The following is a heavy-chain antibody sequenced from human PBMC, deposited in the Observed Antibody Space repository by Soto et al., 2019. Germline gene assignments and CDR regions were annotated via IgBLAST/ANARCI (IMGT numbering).Heavy chain of an antibody. V-gene: IGHV3-30*18. CDR1: GFTFSSYG. CDR2: ISHDGSNK. J-gene: IGHJ4*02. D-gene: IGHD3-22*01. Sequence: GGSLRLSCAASGFTFSSYGMHCVRQAPGKGLEWVAVISHDGSNKYYADSVKGRFTISRDNSKNTLYLQMNSLRAEDTAVYYCAKDFYDSSGYYYVHYFDYWGQGTLVTV. CDR3: AKDFYDSSGYYYVHYFDY.